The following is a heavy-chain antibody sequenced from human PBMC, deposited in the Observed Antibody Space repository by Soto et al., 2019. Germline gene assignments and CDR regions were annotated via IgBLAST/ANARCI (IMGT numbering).Heavy chain of an antibody. D-gene: IGHD1-26*01. Sequence: SETLSLTCTVSGGSMSSYYWSWIRQPPGKGLEWIGYIYYSGSTIYNPSLKSRVTISVDTSKNQFSLKLNSVTAADTAMYYCARGSRVKIPAATGRDYYYHGLDVWAQGTAVTVSS. CDR2: IYYSGST. CDR3: ARGSRVKIPAATGRDYYYHGLDV. V-gene: IGHV4-59*12. J-gene: IGHJ6*02. CDR1: GGSMSSYY.